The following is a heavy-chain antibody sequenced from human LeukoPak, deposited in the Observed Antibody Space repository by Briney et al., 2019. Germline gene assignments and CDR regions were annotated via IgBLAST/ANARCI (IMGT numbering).Heavy chain of an antibody. V-gene: IGHV1-24*01. CDR1: GYTLTELS. D-gene: IGHD6-13*01. J-gene: IGHJ4*02. CDR3: ATRRISSWAPFDY. CDR2: FDPEDGET. Sequence: ASVKVSCKVSGYTLTELSMHWVRQAPGKGLEWMGGFDPEDGETIYVQTFHGRVTMTEDTSTDTAYMELSSLRSEDTAVYYGATRRISSWAPFDYWGQGTLVTVSS.